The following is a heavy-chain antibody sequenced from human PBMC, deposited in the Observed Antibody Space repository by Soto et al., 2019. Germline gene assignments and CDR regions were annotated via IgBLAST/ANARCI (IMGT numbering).Heavy chain of an antibody. V-gene: IGHV6-1*01. Sequence: SQTLSLTCAISGDSVSSNSAAWNWIRQSPSRGLEWLGRTYYRSRWYNDYAVSVRSRITVNPDTSKNQFSLQLTSVTPEDTAVYYCAGSTSHYWYYMDVWGKGTTVTVSS. D-gene: IGHD1-26*01. CDR2: TYYRSRWYN. CDR3: AGSTSHYWYYMDV. CDR1: GDSVSSNSAA. J-gene: IGHJ6*03.